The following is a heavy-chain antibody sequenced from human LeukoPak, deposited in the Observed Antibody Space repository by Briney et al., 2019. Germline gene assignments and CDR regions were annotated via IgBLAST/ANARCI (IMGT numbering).Heavy chain of an antibody. CDR2: IYYSGST. Sequence: SETLSLTCTVPGGSISSYYWSWIRQPPGKGLEWIGYIYYSGSTNYNPSLKSRVTISVDTSKNQFSLKLSSVTAADTAVYYCARDSWDYYDSSGYGNKFDYWGQGTLVTVSS. V-gene: IGHV4-59*01. D-gene: IGHD3-22*01. CDR1: GGSISSYY. CDR3: ARDSWDYYDSSGYGNKFDY. J-gene: IGHJ4*02.